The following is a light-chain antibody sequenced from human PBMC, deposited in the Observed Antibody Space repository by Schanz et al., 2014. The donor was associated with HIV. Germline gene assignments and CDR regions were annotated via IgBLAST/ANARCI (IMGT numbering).Light chain of an antibody. CDR1: SSDVGGYYY. Sequence: QSALTQPPSASGSPGQSVNISCTGTSSDVGGYYYVSWYQQHPGKAPKLMIYEVSKRPSGVPDRFSGSKSGNTASLTVSGLQAEDEADYYCSSYAGRNPVVFGGGTKLTVL. J-gene: IGLJ2*01. CDR2: EVS. V-gene: IGLV2-8*01. CDR3: SSYAGRNPVV.